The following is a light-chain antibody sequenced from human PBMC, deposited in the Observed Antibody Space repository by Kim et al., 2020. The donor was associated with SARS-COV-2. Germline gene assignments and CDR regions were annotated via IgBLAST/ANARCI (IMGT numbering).Light chain of an antibody. V-gene: IGKV3-15*01. J-gene: IGKJ2*03. CDR3: QQYNNWPLYS. CDR1: QSVSSN. CDR2: GAS. Sequence: VSPGESATLSCRASQSVSSNLAWYQQKPGQAPRLLIYGASTRAPGIAARFSGSGSGTEFTLTISSLQSEDFTVYYCQQYNNWPLYSFGQGTKLEI.